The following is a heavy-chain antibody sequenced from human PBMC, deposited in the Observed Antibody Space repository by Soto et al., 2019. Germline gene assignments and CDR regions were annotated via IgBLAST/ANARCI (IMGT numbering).Heavy chain of an antibody. CDR1: GYSFTTYW. D-gene: IGHD2-8*01. J-gene: IGHJ4*02. CDR3: ATGGYCNNTCSNFFDY. CDR2: IYPGDSDT. Sequence: GESLKISCKASGYSFTTYWIGWVRQMPGKGLEWMGIIYPGDSDTKYSPSFQGQVTISADKSITTAYLQWSSLKASDTAMYYCATGGYCNNTCSNFFDYRGRGPLVPVS. V-gene: IGHV5-51*01.